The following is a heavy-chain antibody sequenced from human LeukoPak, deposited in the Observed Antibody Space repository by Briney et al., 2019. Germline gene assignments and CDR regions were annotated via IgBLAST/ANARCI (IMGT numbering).Heavy chain of an antibody. CDR1: GYTLTELS. V-gene: IGHV1-24*01. CDR2: FDPEDGET. D-gene: IGHD3-10*01. J-gene: IGHJ4*02. CDR3: ATGSVRGVIDSSGIFDY. Sequence: GASVKVSCTVSGYTLTELSMHWVRQAPGKGLEWMGGFDPEDGETIYAQKFQGRVTMTEDTSTDTAYMELSSLRSEDTAVYYCATGSVRGVIDSSGIFDYWGQGTLVTVSS.